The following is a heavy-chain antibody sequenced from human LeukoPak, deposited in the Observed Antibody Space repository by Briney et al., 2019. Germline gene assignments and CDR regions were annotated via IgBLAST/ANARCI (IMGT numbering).Heavy chain of an antibody. V-gene: IGHV4-59*01. CDR3: ARGIYYDSRDPAPFDI. Sequence: SETLSLTCTVSGGSISSYYWSWIRQPPGKGLEWIGYIYYSGSTNYNPSLKSRATISVDTSKNQFSLKLSSVTAADTAVYYCARGIYYDSRDPAPFDIWGQGTMVTVSS. CDR1: GGSISSYY. J-gene: IGHJ3*02. CDR2: IYYSGST. D-gene: IGHD3-22*01.